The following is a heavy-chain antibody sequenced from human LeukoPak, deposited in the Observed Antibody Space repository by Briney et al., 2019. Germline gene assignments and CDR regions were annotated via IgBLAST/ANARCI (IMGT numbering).Heavy chain of an antibody. CDR2: IYYSGST. CDR3: ARDGTYGDYPRWFDP. CDR1: GGSISSYY. V-gene: IGHV4-59*01. D-gene: IGHD4-17*01. J-gene: IGHJ5*02. Sequence: SETLSLTCTVSGGSISSYYWSWIRQPPGKGLEWIGYIYYSGSTNYNPSLKSRVTISVDTSKNQFSLKLSSVTAADTAVYYCARDGTYGDYPRWFDPWGQGTLVTVSS.